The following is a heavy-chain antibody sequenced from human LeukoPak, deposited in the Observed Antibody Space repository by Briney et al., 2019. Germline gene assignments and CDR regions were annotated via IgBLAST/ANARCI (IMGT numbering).Heavy chain of an antibody. CDR3: AKGLNSGWYGQSFDL. CDR2: LSYDGTNG. D-gene: IGHD6-19*01. Sequence: GGSLRLSCAASGFAFSAYGMHWDRQAPGKGLEWVAVLSYDGTNGYYAGSVKGRLTISRDNSKNTLDLQMNSLRAEDTAVYYCAKGLNSGWYGQSFDLWGQGTLVTVS. CDR1: GFAFSAYG. V-gene: IGHV3-30*18. J-gene: IGHJ4*02.